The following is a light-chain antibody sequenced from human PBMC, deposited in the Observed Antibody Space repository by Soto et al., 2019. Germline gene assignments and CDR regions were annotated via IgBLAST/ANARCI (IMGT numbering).Light chain of an antibody. V-gene: IGLV1-40*01. CDR3: QSYDSSLSAVV. Sequence: QAVVTQPPSVSGAPGQRVTISCTGSSSNIGAGYDVHWYQQLPATAPKLLIYGNSKRPSGVPDRFSGSKSGTSASLAITGLQAEDEADYYCQSYDSSLSAVVFGGGTKLTVL. J-gene: IGLJ2*01. CDR1: SSNIGAGYD. CDR2: GNS.